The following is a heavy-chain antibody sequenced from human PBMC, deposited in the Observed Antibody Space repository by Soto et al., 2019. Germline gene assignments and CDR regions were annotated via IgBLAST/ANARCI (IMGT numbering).Heavy chain of an antibody. J-gene: IGHJ4*02. D-gene: IGHD3-22*01. Sequence: GGSLRLSCAASGFTFSNAWMSWVRQAPGKGLEWVGRIKSKTDGGTTDYAAPVKGRFTISRDDSKNTLYLQMNSLKTEDTAVYYCEKHAPRRITMIVVVTLLDYWGQGTLVTVSA. CDR1: GFTFSNAW. V-gene: IGHV3-15*01. CDR3: EKHAPRRITMIVVVTLLDY. CDR2: IKSKTDGGTT.